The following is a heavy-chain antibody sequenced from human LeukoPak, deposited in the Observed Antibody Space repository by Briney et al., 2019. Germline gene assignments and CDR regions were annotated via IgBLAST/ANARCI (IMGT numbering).Heavy chain of an antibody. Sequence: SETLSLTCSVSGGSISSSDYYWGWIRQPPGKGLEWIGNIYYSGSIYYNPSLKSRVTISLDTSRNQFSLKLSSVTAADTAVYYYARRDYSGVYFDYWGQGTLVTVSP. V-gene: IGHV4-39*01. CDR3: ARRDYSGVYFDY. CDR2: IYYSGSI. J-gene: IGHJ4*02. D-gene: IGHD3-10*01. CDR1: GGSISSSDYY.